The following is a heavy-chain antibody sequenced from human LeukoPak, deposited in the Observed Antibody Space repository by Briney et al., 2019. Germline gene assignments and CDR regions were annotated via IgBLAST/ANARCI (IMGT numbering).Heavy chain of an antibody. CDR3: AKLPVSYSSGWSNFDY. CDR2: ISDTGGST. V-gene: IGHV3-23*01. J-gene: IGHJ4*02. D-gene: IGHD6-19*01. Sequence: GGSLRLSCAASGFTFSSYAMSWVRQAPGKGLEWVSGISDTGGSTYYADSVKGRFTISRDNSKNTLYLQMNSLRAEDTAIYYCAKLPVSYSSGWSNFDYWGQGTLVTVSS. CDR1: GFTFSSYA.